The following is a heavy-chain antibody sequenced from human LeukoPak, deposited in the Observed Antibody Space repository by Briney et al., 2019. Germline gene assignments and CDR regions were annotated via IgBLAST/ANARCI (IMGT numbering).Heavy chain of an antibody. J-gene: IGHJ3*02. CDR2: IRPYNGNT. D-gene: IGHD2-2*03. V-gene: IGHV1-18*01. CDR3: ARAQAGLDIVVVPAAIDDDAFDI. CDR1: GYTFTSYG. Sequence: ASVKVSCKASGYTFTSYGISWVRQAPGQGLEWTGWIRPYNGNTNYAQKFQGRVTITADKSTSTAYMELSSLRSEDTAVYYCARAQAGLDIVVVPAAIDDDAFDIWGQGTMVTVSS.